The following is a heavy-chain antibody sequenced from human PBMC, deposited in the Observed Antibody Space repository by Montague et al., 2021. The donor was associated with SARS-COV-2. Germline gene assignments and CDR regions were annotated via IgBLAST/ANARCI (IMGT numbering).Heavy chain of an antibody. CDR2: ISYDGSNK. Sequence: SLRLSCAASGFTFSSYGMHWVRQAPGKGLEWVAVISYDGSNKYYADSVKGRFTISRDNSKNTLYLQMNSLRAEDTAVYYCARDLVVVAATPIDYWGQGTLVTVSS. D-gene: IGHD2-15*01. J-gene: IGHJ4*02. V-gene: IGHV3-30*19. CDR3: ARDLVVVAATPIDY. CDR1: GFTFSSYG.